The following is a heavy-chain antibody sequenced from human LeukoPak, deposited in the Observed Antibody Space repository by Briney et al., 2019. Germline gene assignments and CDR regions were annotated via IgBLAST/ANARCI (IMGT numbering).Heavy chain of an antibody. CDR1: GYTFTSYY. Sequence: GASVKVSCKASGYTFTSYYIHWVRQAPGQGLEWIGIINPSGGSTSYAQKFQGRLTMIRDMSTSTVYMELSSLRSEDTAVYYCARDRQLLWFGESPTGYFDYWGQGTLVTVSS. CDR3: ARDRQLLWFGESPTGYFDY. D-gene: IGHD3-10*01. CDR2: INPSGGST. J-gene: IGHJ4*02. V-gene: IGHV1-46*01.